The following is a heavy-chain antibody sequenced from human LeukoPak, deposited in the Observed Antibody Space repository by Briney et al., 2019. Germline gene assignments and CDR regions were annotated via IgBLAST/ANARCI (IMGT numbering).Heavy chain of an antibody. Sequence: GGSLSLSCAASGFTFSSYEMNWVRQPPGKGLEWVSFIISSGSAIHYADSVRGRFTISRDNAKNSLYLQMSRLRAEDTAVYYCAREGVGYYDFWSGCVDDAFDIWGQGTMVTVSS. J-gene: IGHJ3*02. D-gene: IGHD3-3*01. V-gene: IGHV3-48*03. CDR1: GFTFSSYE. CDR2: IISSGSAI. CDR3: AREGVGYYDFWSGCVDDAFDI.